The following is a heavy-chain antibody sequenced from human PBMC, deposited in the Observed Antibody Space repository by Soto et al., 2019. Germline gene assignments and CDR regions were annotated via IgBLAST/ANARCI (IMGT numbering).Heavy chain of an antibody. V-gene: IGHV4-31*03. CDR1: GGSISSGGYY. J-gene: IGHJ4*02. Sequence: LSLTCTVSGGSISSGGYYWSWIRQHPGKGLEWIGYIYYSGSTYYNPSLKSRVTISVDTSKNQFSLKLSSVTAADTAVYYCARTFDFWSGYYDYWGQGTLVTVSS. D-gene: IGHD3-3*01. CDR3: ARTFDFWSGYYDY. CDR2: IYYSGST.